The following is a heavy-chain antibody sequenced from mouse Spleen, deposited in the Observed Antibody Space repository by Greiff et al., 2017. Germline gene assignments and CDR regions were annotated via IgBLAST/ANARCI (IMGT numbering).Heavy chain of an antibody. D-gene: IGHD2-4*01. CDR1: GFTFSSYG. CDR2: ISSGGSYT. J-gene: IGHJ2*01. CDR3: AGHTETMITTGFDY. Sequence: EVKLMESGGDLVKPGGSLKLSCAASGFTFSSYGMSWVRQTPDKRLEWVATISSGGSYTYYPDSVKGRFTISRDNAKNTLYLQMSSLKSEDTAMYYCAGHTETMITTGFDYWGQGTTLTVSS. V-gene: IGHV5-6*01.